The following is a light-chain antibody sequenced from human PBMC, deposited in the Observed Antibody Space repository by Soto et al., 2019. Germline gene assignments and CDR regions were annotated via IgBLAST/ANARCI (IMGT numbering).Light chain of an antibody. Sequence: QSALTQPASVSGSPGQSITISCTGTSSDVGGYDFVSWYQHHPGKVPKLMIFEVSKRPSGVSNRFSGSKSGNTASLTISGLQAEDEADYYCSSYTSSTTLYVFGTGTKLTVL. CDR1: SSDVGGYDF. CDR3: SSYTSSTTLYV. V-gene: IGLV2-14*01. J-gene: IGLJ1*01. CDR2: EVS.